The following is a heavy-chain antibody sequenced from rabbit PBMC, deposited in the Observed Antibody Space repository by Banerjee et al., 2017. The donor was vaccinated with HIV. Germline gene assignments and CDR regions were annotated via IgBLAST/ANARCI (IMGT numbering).Heavy chain of an antibody. Sequence: QEQLVESGGGLVTLGGSLTLSWKASGIDFSSSFWISWVRQTPGKGLEWIGCIYPTYGATDYASWVNGRFTISLDNAQNTVFLQMTSLTAADTATYFCARDLSSSGWSDFALWGPGTLVTVS. J-gene: IGHJ4*01. CDR2: IYPTYGAT. CDR3: ARDLSSSGWSDFAL. V-gene: IGHV1S43*01. D-gene: IGHD4-1*01. CDR1: GIDFSSSFW.